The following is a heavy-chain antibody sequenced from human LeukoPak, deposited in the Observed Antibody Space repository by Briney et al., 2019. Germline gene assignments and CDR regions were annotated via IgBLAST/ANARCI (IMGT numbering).Heavy chain of an antibody. J-gene: IGHJ4*02. CDR3: ARAGVNYDILTGPSYDY. CDR1: GGTFSSYA. CDR2: IIPIFGTA. Sequence: SVTVSCTASGGTFSSYAISWVRQAPGQGLEWMGGIIPIFGTANYAQKFQGRVTITADESTSTAYMELSSLRSEDTAVYYCARAGVNYDILTGPSYDYWGQGTLVTVSS. V-gene: IGHV1-69*01. D-gene: IGHD3-9*01.